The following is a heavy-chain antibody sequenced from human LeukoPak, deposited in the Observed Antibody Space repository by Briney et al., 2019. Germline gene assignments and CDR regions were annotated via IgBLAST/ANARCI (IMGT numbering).Heavy chain of an antibody. CDR1: GGSISGSSYY. J-gene: IGHJ5*02. Sequence: SETLSLTCTVSGGSISGSSYYWGWIRQPPGKGLEWIGYIYYSGSTYYNPSLKSRVTISVDTSKNQFSLKLSSVTAADTAVYYCARDTGSSWSNWFDPWGQGTLVTVSS. V-gene: IGHV4-31*03. D-gene: IGHD6-13*01. CDR3: ARDTGSSWSNWFDP. CDR2: IYYSGST.